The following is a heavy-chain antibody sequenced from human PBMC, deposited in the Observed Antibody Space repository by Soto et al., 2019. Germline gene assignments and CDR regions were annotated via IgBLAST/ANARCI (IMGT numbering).Heavy chain of an antibody. Sequence: DSVQASRYASCFNFTTYGISWVRQAPGQGLEWMGWISAYNGNTNYGQKLQGRVTMNTDTSTSTAHMELRSLRSDDKDVYYAAADDHSSGYSWFDTRGQGTLVTV. J-gene: IGHJ5*02. CDR2: ISAYNGNT. V-gene: IGHV1-18*04. CDR1: CFNFTTYG. CDR3: AADDHSSGYSWFDT. D-gene: IGHD3-22*01.